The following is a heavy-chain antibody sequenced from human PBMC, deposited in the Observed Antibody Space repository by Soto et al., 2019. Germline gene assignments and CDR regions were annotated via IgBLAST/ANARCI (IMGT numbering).Heavy chain of an antibody. J-gene: IGHJ4*02. CDR3: ARAGREYSHDY. Sequence: QVQLQESGPGLVKPSQTLSLTCTVSGGSISSGGYYWSWIRQHPGKGLEWIGYIYYSGSTYYNPSLKSRVTLSVDPSKNQFSLKPSSVTAADTAVYYCARAGREYSHDYWGQGTLVTVSS. CDR1: GGSISSGGYY. V-gene: IGHV4-31*03. CDR2: IYYSGST. D-gene: IGHD5-18*01.